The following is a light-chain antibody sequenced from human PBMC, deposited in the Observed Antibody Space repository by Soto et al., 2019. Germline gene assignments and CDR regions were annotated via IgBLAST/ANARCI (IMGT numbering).Light chain of an antibody. CDR2: DAS. Sequence: DIQMTQSPPTLSVSVGDRVTITCRACQSISSWLAWYQQKPGKAPKFLIYDASNLESGVPSRFSGSGSGTEFTLTISSLQPDDFATYYCQQYSSYWTFGQGTKVDIK. J-gene: IGKJ1*01. CDR1: QSISSW. CDR3: QQYSSYWT. V-gene: IGKV1-5*01.